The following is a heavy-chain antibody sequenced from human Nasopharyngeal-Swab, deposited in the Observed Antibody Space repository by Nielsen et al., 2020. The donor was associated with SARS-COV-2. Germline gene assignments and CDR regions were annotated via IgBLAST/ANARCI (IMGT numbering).Heavy chain of an antibody. V-gene: IGHV1-69*04. Sequence: SAKVSCKASGGTFSSYAISWVRQAPGQGLEWMGRIIPILGIAKYAQKFQGRVTITADQSTSTAYMELSSLRSEDTAVYYCARVPDPFYDSSGYYYFGWGQGTLVTVSS. CDR2: IIPILGIA. CDR3: ARVPDPFYDSSGYYYFG. D-gene: IGHD3-22*01. J-gene: IGHJ4*02. CDR1: GGTFSSYA.